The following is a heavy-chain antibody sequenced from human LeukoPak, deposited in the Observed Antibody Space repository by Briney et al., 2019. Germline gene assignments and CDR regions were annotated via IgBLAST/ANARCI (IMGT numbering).Heavy chain of an antibody. Sequence: GGSLRLSCAASGFTFDDYGMSWVRQAPGKGLEWVSGINWNGGSTGYADSVKGRFTISGDNAKNSLYLQMNSLRAEDTALYYCARIAVAGTLGDLDYWGQGTLVTVSS. CDR3: ARIAVAGTLGDLDY. J-gene: IGHJ4*02. D-gene: IGHD6-19*01. V-gene: IGHV3-20*04. CDR2: INWNGGST. CDR1: GFTFDDYG.